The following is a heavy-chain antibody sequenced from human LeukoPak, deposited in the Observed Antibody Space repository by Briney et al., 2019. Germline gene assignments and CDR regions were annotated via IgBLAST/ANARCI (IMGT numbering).Heavy chain of an antibody. CDR2: ISWNSGTI. D-gene: IGHD3-10*01. CDR3: AKGRGLVDAFDI. Sequence: PGRSLRLSCAASGFTFDDYAMHWVRHAPGKGLEWVSGISWNSGTIGYADSVKGRFTISRDNAKNSLFLQMNSLRAEDTALYYCAKGRGLVDAFDIWGQGTMVTVSS. J-gene: IGHJ3*02. V-gene: IGHV3-9*01. CDR1: GFTFDDYA.